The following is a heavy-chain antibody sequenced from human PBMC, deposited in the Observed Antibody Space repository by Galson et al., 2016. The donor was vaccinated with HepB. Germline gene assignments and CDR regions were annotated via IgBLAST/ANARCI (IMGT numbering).Heavy chain of an antibody. Sequence: SVKVSCKGSGGFFTSYAISWVRQAPGQGLEWMGGVIPIFGTMNYAHKFQGRVTITADRSTNTAYREMNNLKSEDTAVYYCAGGSYGYDYGFFEDWGQGTLVTVSS. CDR1: GGFFTSYA. J-gene: IGHJ4*02. V-gene: IGHV1-69*06. CDR3: AGGSYGYDYGFFED. D-gene: IGHD5-18*01. CDR2: VIPIFGTM.